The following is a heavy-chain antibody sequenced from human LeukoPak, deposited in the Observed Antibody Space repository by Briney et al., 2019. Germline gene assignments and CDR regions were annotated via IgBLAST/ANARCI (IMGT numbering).Heavy chain of an antibody. CDR1: GYTFTSYY. Sequence: ASVKVSCKASGYTFTSYYMHWVRQAPGQGLEWMGIINPSGGSTSYAQKFQGRVTMTRDTSTSTAYMELRSLRSDDTAVYYCARDLYYYDSSGSPFDYWAREPWSPSPQ. V-gene: IGHV1-46*01. D-gene: IGHD3-22*01. CDR3: ARDLYYYDSSGSPFDY. CDR2: INPSGGST. J-gene: IGHJ4*02.